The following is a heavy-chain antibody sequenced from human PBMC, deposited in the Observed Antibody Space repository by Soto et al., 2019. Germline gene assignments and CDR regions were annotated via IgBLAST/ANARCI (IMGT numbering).Heavy chain of an antibody. V-gene: IGHV1-69*04. J-gene: IGHJ3*02. CDR2: IIPILGIA. CDR3: ARELHGSGSYYHPDAFAI. D-gene: IGHD3-10*01. Sequence: SVKVSCKASGGTFSSYTISWVRQAPGQGLEWMGRIIPILGIANYAQKFQGRVTITADKSTSTAYMELSSLRSEDTAVYYCARELHGSGSYYHPDAFAIWGQGTTVPVSS. CDR1: GGTFSSYT.